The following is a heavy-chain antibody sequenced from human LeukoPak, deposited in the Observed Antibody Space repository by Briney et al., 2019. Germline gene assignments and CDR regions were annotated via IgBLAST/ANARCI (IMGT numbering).Heavy chain of an antibody. Sequence: ASVKVSCKASGGTFSSYAISWVRQAPGQGLEWMGRINPNSGGTNYAQKFQGRVTMTRDTSISTAYMELSRLRSDDTAVYYCARSSGSYKYGMDVWGQGTTVTVSS. V-gene: IGHV1-2*06. CDR3: ARSSGSYKYGMDV. CDR1: GGTFSSYA. CDR2: INPNSGGT. J-gene: IGHJ6*02. D-gene: IGHD6-19*01.